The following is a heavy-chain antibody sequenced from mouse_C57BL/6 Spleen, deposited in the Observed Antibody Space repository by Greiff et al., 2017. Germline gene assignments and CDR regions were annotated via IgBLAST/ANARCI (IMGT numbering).Heavy chain of an antibody. V-gene: IGHV14-4*01. CDR3: TTSSSYGYFDV. J-gene: IGHJ1*03. CDR2: IDPENGDT. CDR1: GFNINDDS. D-gene: IGHD1-1*01. Sequence: VQLQQSGAELVRPEASVKLSCTASGFNINDDSMHWVKQTPEQGLVWIGWIDPENGDTEYASQFQGKGTRTTNKSYNTAYLQLTSLTAEDTAVYYCTTSSSYGYFDVWGTGTTVTVSS.